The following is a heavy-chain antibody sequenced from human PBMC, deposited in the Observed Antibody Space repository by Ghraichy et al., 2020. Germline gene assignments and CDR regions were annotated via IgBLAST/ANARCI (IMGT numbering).Heavy chain of an antibody. V-gene: IGHV3-30*18. CDR1: GFTFSSYG. CDR2: LSYDGSNK. Sequence: GGSLRLTCAASGFTFSSYGMHWVRQAPGKGLEWVAVLSYDGSNKYYADSVKGRFTISRDNSKNTLYLQMNSLRAEDTAVYYCSKGTSSSWYSFYYMDGWGKGTTVTVSS. J-gene: IGHJ6*03. CDR3: SKGTSSSWYSFYYMDG. D-gene: IGHD6-13*01.